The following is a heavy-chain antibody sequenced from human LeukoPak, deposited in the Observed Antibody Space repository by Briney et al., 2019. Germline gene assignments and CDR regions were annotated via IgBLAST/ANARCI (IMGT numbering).Heavy chain of an antibody. CDR3: AREPTVAGTSSWFDP. V-gene: IGHV4-30-4*07. CDR1: GGSISSGGYS. J-gene: IGHJ5*02. Sequence: PSETLSLTCAVSGGSISSGGYSWSWIRQPPGKGLVWIGYIYYSGSTYYNPSLKCRVTISVDTSKNQFSLTLSSVTAADTAVYYCAREPTVAGTSSWFDPWGQGTLVTVSS. CDR2: IYYSGST. D-gene: IGHD6-19*01.